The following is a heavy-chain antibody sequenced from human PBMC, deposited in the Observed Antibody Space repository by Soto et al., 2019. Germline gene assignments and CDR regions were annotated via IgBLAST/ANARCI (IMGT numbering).Heavy chain of an antibody. V-gene: IGHV3-15*07. CDR2: IMRKGDGGAP. J-gene: IGHJ4*02. D-gene: IGHD6-19*01. CDR1: GFFFSDAW. Sequence: EVQLVESGGGLIQPGGSLRLSCAASGFFFSDAWMNWVRQAPGKGLEWVARIMRKGDGGAPDYASPVKGRFTILRDDSKNSLFLQMNNLKTEDTAIYYCTTDSPRSSGWANDFWGPGTLVTVS. CDR3: TTDSPRSSGWANDF.